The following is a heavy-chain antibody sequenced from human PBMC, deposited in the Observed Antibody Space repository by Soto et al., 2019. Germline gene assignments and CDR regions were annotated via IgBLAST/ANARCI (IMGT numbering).Heavy chain of an antibody. CDR1: GFTFSSYS. CDR2: ISSSSSYI. V-gene: IGHV3-21*01. D-gene: IGHD6-13*01. CDR3: ARPAAAGTSGSLDY. J-gene: IGHJ4*02. Sequence: GGSLRLSCAASGFTFSSYSMNWVRQSPGKGLEWVSSISSSSSYIYYADSVKGRFTISRDNAKNSLYLQMNSLRAEDTAVYYCARPAAAGTSGSLDYWGQGTLVTVSS.